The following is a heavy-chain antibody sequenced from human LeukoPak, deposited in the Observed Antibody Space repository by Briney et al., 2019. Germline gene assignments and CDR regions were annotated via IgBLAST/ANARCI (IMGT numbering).Heavy chain of an antibody. CDR1: GGSFSGYY. V-gene: IGHV4-34*01. D-gene: IGHD3-22*01. CDR2: INHSGST. J-gene: IGHJ5*02. CDR3: ASSKGYYYDSSGYLPFDP. Sequence: PSETLSLTCAVYGGSFSGYYWSWIRQPPGKGLEWIGEINHSGSTNYNPSLKSRVTISVDTSKNQFSLKLSSVTAADTAVYYCASSKGYYYDSSGYLPFDPWGQGTLVTVSS.